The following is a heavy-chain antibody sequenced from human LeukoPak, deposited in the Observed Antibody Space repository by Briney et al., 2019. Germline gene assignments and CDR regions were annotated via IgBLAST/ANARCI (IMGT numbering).Heavy chain of an antibody. Sequence: GGSLRLSCAASGFTFSTYWMHWVRQAPGKGLVWVSRFNSDGSSTYYADPVKGRFTISRDNAKNTLYLQMNSLRAEDTAVYYCASLSRTTDAFDIWGQGTMVTVSS. D-gene: IGHD1-1*01. CDR1: GFTFSTYW. CDR2: FNSDGSST. CDR3: ASLSRTTDAFDI. J-gene: IGHJ3*02. V-gene: IGHV3-74*01.